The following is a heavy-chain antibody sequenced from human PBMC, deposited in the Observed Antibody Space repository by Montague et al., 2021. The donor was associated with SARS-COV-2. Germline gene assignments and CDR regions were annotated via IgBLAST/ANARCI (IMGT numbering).Heavy chain of an antibody. V-gene: IGHV4-4*02. CDR1: GGSISSDDW. J-gene: IGHJ5*02. CDR3: ARRITMVRGVTKRNNWFDP. Sequence: SETLSLTCAVSGGSISSDDWWSWVRQSPGKGLDWIGEIFHSGSTNYNPSLKSRVTMSVDKSKNDFSLKLSPVTAADTAMYYCARRITMVRGVTKRNNWFDPWGRGIPVTVSS. D-gene: IGHD3-10*01. CDR2: IFHSGST.